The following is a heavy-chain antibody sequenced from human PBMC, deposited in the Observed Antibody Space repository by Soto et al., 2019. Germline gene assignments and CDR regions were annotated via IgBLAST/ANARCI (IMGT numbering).Heavy chain of an antibody. CDR2: ISSSSSYI. Sequence: EVQLVESGGGLVKPGGSLRLSCAASGFTFSSYSMNWVRQAPGKGLEWVSSISSSSSYIYYADSVKGRFTISRDNATXSLYLQMNSLRAEDTAVYYCAWSWGGGYYYYGMDVWGQGTTVTVSS. D-gene: IGHD7-27*01. CDR3: AWSWGGGYYYYGMDV. V-gene: IGHV3-21*01. J-gene: IGHJ6*02. CDR1: GFTFSSYS.